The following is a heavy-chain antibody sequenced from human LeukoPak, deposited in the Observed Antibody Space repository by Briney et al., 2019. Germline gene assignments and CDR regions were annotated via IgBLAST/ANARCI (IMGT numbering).Heavy chain of an antibody. Sequence: SETLSLTCTVSGGSITSSSHYWTWIRQPPGKGLEWIGMIYYSGTTYYSPSLKSRATMSVDTSRNQFSLKLSSVTAADTAVYYCARRAYSGSYIVDYWGQGTLVTVSS. D-gene: IGHD1-26*01. CDR3: ARRAYSGSYIVDY. J-gene: IGHJ4*02. CDR1: GGSITSSSHY. V-gene: IGHV4-39*01. CDR2: IYYSGTT.